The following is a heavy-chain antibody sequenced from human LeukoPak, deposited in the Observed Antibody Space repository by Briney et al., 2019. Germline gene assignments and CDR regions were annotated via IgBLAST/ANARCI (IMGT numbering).Heavy chain of an antibody. V-gene: IGHV3-11*06. D-gene: IGHD3-22*01. CDR1: GFTFSDYY. Sequence: GGSLRLSCAASGFTFSDYYMSWIRQAPGKGLEWVSYISDTSTYTNYADSVKGRFTISRDNAKNSLYLQMNSLRDEDTAVYYCARDSYGSSGYYYVSDYWGQGTLVTVSS. CDR2: ISDTSTYT. CDR3: ARDSYGSSGYYYVSDY. J-gene: IGHJ4*02.